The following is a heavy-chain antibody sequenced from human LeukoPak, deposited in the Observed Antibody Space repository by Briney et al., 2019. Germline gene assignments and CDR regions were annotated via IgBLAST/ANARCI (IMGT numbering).Heavy chain of an antibody. CDR2: IYYSGST. CDR3: ARQVEMATSDAFDI. Sequence: SETLSLTCTVSGGSTSSSSYYWGWIRQPPGKGLECIGSIYYSGSTYYNPSLKSRVTISVDTSKNQFSLKLSSVTAADTAVYYCARQVEMATSDAFDIWGQGTMVTVSS. V-gene: IGHV4-39*01. J-gene: IGHJ3*02. CDR1: GGSTSSSSYY. D-gene: IGHD5-24*01.